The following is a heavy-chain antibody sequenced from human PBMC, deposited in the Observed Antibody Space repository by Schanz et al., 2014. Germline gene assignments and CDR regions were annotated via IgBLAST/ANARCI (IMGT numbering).Heavy chain of an antibody. V-gene: IGHV1-69*02. D-gene: IGHD5-12*01. CDR1: GGTFSSDT. Sequence: QVHLVQSGAEVKKPGSSVKVSCKASGGTFSSDTFSWVRQAPGQGLEWMGKIIPVLNIATYAQRFQGRVSITADTSTNTAYMELSSLTSEDTAVYYCARGPLGTSPWGQGTLVTVSS. CDR2: IIPVLNIA. CDR3: ARGPLGTSP. J-gene: IGHJ5*02.